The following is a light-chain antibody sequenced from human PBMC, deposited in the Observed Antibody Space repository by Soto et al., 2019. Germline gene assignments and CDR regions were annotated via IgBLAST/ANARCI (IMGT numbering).Light chain of an antibody. V-gene: IGKV3-15*01. CDR3: QQYNNWPLT. CDR2: GAS. J-gene: IGKJ4*01. CDR1: QSVSSN. Sequence: IVITQSPATLSVSPGERATVSCRASQSVSSNLAWYQQKPGQAPRLLIYGASTRATGIPARFSGSGSGTEFTLTISSLQSEDFAVYYCQQYNNWPLTFGGGTKVDIK.